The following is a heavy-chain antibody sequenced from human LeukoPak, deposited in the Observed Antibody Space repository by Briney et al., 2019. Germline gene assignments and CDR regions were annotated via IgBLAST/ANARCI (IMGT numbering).Heavy chain of an antibody. D-gene: IGHD3-22*01. V-gene: IGHV5-51*01. CDR2: IYPGDSDT. J-gene: IGHJ3*02. Sequence: GESLKISCKGSGYSFTSYWIGWVRQMPGKGLEWMGIIYPGDSDTRYSPSFQGQVTISADKSISTAYLQWSSLKASDTAMYYCASTGGYHYKDRAFDIWGQGTMVTVSS. CDR3: ASTGGYHYKDRAFDI. CDR1: GYSFTSYW.